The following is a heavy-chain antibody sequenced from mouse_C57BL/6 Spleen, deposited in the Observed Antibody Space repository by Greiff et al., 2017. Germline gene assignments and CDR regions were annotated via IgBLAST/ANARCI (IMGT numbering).Heavy chain of an antibody. J-gene: IGHJ3*01. CDR2: ISYDGSN. V-gene: IGHV3-6*01. CDR3: AREEGYDYDSAWFAY. D-gene: IGHD2-4*01. Sequence: DVQLQESGPGLVKPSQSLSLTCSVTGYSITSGYYWNWIRQFPGNKLEWMGYISYDGSNNYNPSLKNRISITRDTSKNQFFLKLNSVTTEDTATYYCAREEGYDYDSAWFAYWGQGTLVTVSA. CDR1: GYSITSGYY.